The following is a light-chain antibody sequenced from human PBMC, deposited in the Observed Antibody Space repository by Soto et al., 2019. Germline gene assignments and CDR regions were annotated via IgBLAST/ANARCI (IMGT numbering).Light chain of an antibody. CDR2: GAS. J-gene: IGKJ1*01. CDR3: QNYGISPRT. CDR1: QSVTSSF. Sequence: EIVLWQVPGTLSLSPGERPSLSCRAIQSVTSSFFAWYQQKLGQAPRLFICGASTRATGISDRFRRSGSGPDFTITISRLETEDFAVYYCQNYGISPRTFGKWPKVDIK. V-gene: IGKV3-20*01.